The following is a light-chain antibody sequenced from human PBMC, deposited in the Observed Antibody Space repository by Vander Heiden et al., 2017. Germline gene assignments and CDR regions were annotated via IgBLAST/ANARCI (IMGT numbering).Light chain of an antibody. Sequence: QSAVTQPPSASGSRGQSVTISCTGTSSDVGGYNSVSWYQQHPGKVPKLIIYEVSKRPSGVPDRFSGSKSGNAASLTVSGLQAEDEADYYCGSYAGSEMLVFGGGTRLTVL. CDR2: EVS. J-gene: IGLJ2*01. V-gene: IGLV2-8*01. CDR1: SSDVGGYNS. CDR3: GSYAGSEMLV.